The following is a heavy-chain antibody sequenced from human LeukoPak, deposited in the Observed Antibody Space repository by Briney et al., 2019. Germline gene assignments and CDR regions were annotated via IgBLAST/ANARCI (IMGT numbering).Heavy chain of an antibody. V-gene: IGHV4-34*01. CDR2: INHSGST. J-gene: IGHJ5*02. D-gene: IGHD4-11*01. Sequence: PSETLSLTCAVYGGSFSGYYWSWIRQPPGKGLEWIGEINHSGSTNYNPSLKSRVTISVDTSKNQFSLKLSSVTAADTAVYYCARSTVTRNNWFDPWGQGTLVTVSS. CDR3: ARSTVTRNNWFDP. CDR1: GGSFSGYY.